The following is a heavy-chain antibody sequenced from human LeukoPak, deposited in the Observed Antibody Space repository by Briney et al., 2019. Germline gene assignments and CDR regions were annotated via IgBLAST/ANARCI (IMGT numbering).Heavy chain of an antibody. CDR2: IYHSGST. CDR3: ARVPASYRDYYMDV. V-gene: IGHV4-38-2*02. D-gene: IGHD1-26*01. J-gene: IGHJ6*03. Sequence: KPSETLSLTCTVSGYSISSGYYWGWIRQPPGKGLEWIGSIYHSGSTYYNPSLKSRVTISVDTSKNQFSLKLSSVTAADTAVYYCARVPASYRDYYMDVWGKGTTVTVSS. CDR1: GYSISSGYY.